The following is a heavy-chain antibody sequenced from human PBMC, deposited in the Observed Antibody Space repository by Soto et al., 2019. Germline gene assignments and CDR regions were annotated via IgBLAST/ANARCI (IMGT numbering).Heavy chain of an antibody. Sequence: QITLKESGPPLVKPTQTLTLTCTFSGFSLSTSGVGVGWIRQPPGKALEWLALIYWDDAKRYSPSLKSRLTITKDTSKNQVVLTMTKMDSVHTTTYYYAHGLLTYYYDTSGNSFDYWGQGTLVTVSS. CDR1: GFSLSTSGVG. CDR3: AHGLLTYYYDTSGNSFDY. CDR2: IYWDDAK. D-gene: IGHD3-22*01. V-gene: IGHV2-5*02. J-gene: IGHJ4*02.